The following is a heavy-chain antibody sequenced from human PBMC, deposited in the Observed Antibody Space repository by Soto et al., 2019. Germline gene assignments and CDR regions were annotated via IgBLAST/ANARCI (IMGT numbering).Heavy chain of an antibody. V-gene: IGHV3-30-3*01. D-gene: IGHD4-4*01. J-gene: IGHJ4*02. CDR3: ARTTVVSGTPDFDY. CDR1: GFTFSNFP. CDR2: ISYGGINN. Sequence: QVQLVESGGGVVQPGRSLRLSCAASGFTFSNFPMHWVRQAPGKGLEWVAVISYGGINNYYADSVKGRFTISRDDSKNTVYLQMNGLTPEDTAVYFCARTTVVSGTPDFDYWGQGTLVTVSS.